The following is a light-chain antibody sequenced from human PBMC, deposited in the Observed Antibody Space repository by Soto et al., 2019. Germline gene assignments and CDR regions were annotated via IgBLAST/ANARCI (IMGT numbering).Light chain of an antibody. V-gene: IGKV1-5*01. CDR3: QQYNSYWP. Sequence: VQMTQSPSTLSASVGDRVTITCRASQSISSWLAWYQQKPGKAPKLLIYAASSLQSGVPSRFSGSGSGTEFTLTISSLQPDDFATYYCQQYNSYWPFGQRTKADIK. J-gene: IGKJ1*01. CDR1: QSISSW. CDR2: AAS.